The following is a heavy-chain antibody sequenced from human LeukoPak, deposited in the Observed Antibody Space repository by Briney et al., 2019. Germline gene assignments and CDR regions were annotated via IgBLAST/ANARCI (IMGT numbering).Heavy chain of an antibody. CDR3: ARGAPYSSSAPTFDY. D-gene: IGHD6-6*01. J-gene: IGHJ4*02. Sequence: ASLKVSCKASGGTFSSYAISWVRQAPGQGLEWMGRIIPIFGTANYAQKFQGRVTITTDESTSTAYMELSSLRSEDTAVYYCARGAPYSSSAPTFDYWGQGTLVTVSS. CDR2: IIPIFGTA. V-gene: IGHV1-69*05. CDR1: GGTFSSYA.